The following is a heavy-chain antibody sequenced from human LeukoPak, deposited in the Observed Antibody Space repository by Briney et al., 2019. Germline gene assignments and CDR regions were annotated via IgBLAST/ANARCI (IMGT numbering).Heavy chain of an antibody. CDR3: AREASVDPLTAGSYGMDV. J-gene: IGHJ6*02. D-gene: IGHD3-9*01. CDR2: ISYDGSNK. CDR1: GFTFSSYS. Sequence: GGSLRLSCAAFGFTFSSYSMNWVRQAPGKGLEWVAVISYDGSNKYYADSVKGRFTISRDNSKNTLYLQMNSLRAEDTAVYYCAREASVDPLTAGSYGMDVWGQGTTVTVSS. V-gene: IGHV3-30*03.